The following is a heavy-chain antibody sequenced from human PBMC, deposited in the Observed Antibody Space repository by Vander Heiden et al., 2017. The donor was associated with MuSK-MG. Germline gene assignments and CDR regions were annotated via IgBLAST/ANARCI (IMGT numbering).Heavy chain of an antibody. CDR2: VDDYNGDT. Sequence: QVQLVQSGAEVKKPGASVKVSCKASGCTFRSYGISWVRQAPGQGLEWMGWVDDYNGDTNYAQKFQGRVTMTADTSTNTAYMELRSLGYDDTAVYFCATVNFYYGLGSNRDYWGQGTLVTVSS. CDR3: ATVNFYYGLGSNRDY. V-gene: IGHV1-18*01. CDR1: GCTFRSYG. D-gene: IGHD3-10*01. J-gene: IGHJ4*02.